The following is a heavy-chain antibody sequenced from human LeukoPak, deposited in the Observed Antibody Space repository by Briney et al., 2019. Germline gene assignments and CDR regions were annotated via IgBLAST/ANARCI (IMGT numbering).Heavy chain of an antibody. J-gene: IGHJ4*02. CDR2: INSRSSSM. D-gene: IGHD2-21*01. CDR3: LRGDVRDY. CDR1: GFTFSSST. Sequence: PGGSLRLSCAASGFTFSSSTMNWVRQARAKGLEWVATINSRSSSMHYADSVEGRFTISRDNAKNSLYLQMNSLRAEDTAVYYCLRGDVRDYWGQGTLVTVSS. V-gene: IGHV3-21*01.